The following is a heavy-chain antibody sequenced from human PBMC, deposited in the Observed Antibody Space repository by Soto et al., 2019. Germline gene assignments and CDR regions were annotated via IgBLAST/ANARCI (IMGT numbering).Heavy chain of an antibody. Sequence: QVQLVQSGADVKKTGSSVKVSCKTSGGSFGSSAISWVRQAPAQRLEWMGEIIPVFDKANYAQNFQGRLTITADELMGTVFMELSSLRSEDTAVYFCARLRRDWGDAFDLWGLGTFVTVSS. D-gene: IGHD3-16*01. CDR1: GGSFGSSA. CDR2: IIPVFDKA. CDR3: ARLRRDWGDAFDL. J-gene: IGHJ3*01. V-gene: IGHV1-69*01.